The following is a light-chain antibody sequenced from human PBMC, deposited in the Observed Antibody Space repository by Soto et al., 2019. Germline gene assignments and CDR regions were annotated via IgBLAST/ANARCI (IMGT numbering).Light chain of an antibody. CDR3: GAWCGSRRAGV. Sequence: QSVLTQPPSASAAPGQRVTISCSGSTSNIGNNNYVSWYQQLPGTAPKLLFYDNNEQPSGIPDRFSGSKSAASAALVITGLQTGDEADYYCGAWCGSRRAGVFGGGTKLTVL. J-gene: IGLJ3*02. V-gene: IGLV1-51*01. CDR2: DNN. CDR1: TSNIGNNNY.